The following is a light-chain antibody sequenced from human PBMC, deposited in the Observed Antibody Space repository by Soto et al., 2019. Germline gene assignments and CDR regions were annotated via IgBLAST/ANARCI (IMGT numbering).Light chain of an antibody. CDR2: DVS. CDR3: SSYTSSGTLV. Sequence: QSVLTQPASVSGSPGQSITISCTGTSSDVGGYDYVSWYQQPPGKAPKLMIYDVSNWPSGVSNRFSGSKSGNTASLTISGLQAEDEADYYCSSYTSSGTLVLGTGTKVTVL. V-gene: IGLV2-14*01. CDR1: SSDVGGYDY. J-gene: IGLJ1*01.